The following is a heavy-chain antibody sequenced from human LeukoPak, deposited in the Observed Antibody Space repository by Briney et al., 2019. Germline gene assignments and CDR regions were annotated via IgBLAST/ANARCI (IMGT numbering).Heavy chain of an antibody. D-gene: IGHD1-26*01. CDR2: INPDSGGT. CDR3: ARHPYSGSYHFDY. J-gene: IGHJ4*02. V-gene: IGHV1-2*02. Sequence: ASVKVSCKASGYTFTGYFMHWVRQAPGQGLEWMGWINPDSGGTNYAQNFQGRVTMTRDTSINTAYMELSRLTSDDTAVYYCARHPYSGSYHFDYWGQGTLVTVSS. CDR1: GYTFTGYF.